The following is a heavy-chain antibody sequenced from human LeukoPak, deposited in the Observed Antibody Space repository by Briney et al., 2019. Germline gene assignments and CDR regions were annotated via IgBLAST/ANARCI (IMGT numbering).Heavy chain of an antibody. Sequence: SETLSLTCTVSGGSISSGSYYWGWIRQPPGKGLEWIGSIYYSGSTYYNPSLKSRVTISVDTSKNQFSLKLSSVTAADTAVYYCARGGTRDAFDIWGQGTMVTVSS. CDR2: IYYSGST. J-gene: IGHJ3*02. CDR3: ARGGTRDAFDI. V-gene: IGHV4-39*07. CDR1: GGSISSGSYY.